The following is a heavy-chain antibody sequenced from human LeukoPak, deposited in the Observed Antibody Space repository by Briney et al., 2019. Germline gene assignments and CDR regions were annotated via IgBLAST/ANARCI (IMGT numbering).Heavy chain of an antibody. CDR1: GYTFTSYY. V-gene: IGHV1-46*01. D-gene: IGHD2-2*01. J-gene: IGHJ4*02. Sequence: GASVKVSCKASGYTFTSYYMHWVRQAPGQGHEWRGIINPSGGSTSYEQNFQVRVTMTRDTSTSTVYMELSSLRSEDTAVYYCARDRTPNPDPIVVVPAAMDYWGQGTLVTVSS. CDR2: INPSGGST. CDR3: ARDRTPNPDPIVVVPAAMDY.